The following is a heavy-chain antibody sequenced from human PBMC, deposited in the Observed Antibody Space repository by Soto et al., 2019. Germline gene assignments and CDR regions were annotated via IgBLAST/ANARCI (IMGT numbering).Heavy chain of an antibody. V-gene: IGHV4-39*01. D-gene: IGHD6-13*01. CDR3: ARRLFSSTWPSYFDY. CDR1: CDSITSTSYY. Sequence: PSETLSLTCTVSCDSITSTSYYWGWIRQPSGKGLEWIGCIHYSGSTYYNPSLRSRVTSSVDTSKNQFSLKVSSVTAADTAVYYCARRLFSSTWPSYFDYWGEGTLVTVSS. CDR2: IHYSGST. J-gene: IGHJ4*02.